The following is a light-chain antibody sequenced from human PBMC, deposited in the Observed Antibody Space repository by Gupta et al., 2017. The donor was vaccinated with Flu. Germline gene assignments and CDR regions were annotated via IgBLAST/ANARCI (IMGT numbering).Light chain of an antibody. CDR1: SSNIGRNT. V-gene: IGLV1-44*01. CDR3: AAWDGSMDGFWV. Sequence: VTISCAGSSSNIGRNTFAWYQELPGKAPRLLMFSNNLRPAGVPDRFSCSTSGAPASPAISGLQSEDEADYYGAAWDGSMDGFWVFGGGTKVTVL. J-gene: IGLJ3*02. CDR2: SNN.